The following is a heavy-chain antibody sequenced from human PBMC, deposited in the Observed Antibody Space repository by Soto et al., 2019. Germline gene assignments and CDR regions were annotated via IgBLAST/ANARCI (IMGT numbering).Heavy chain of an antibody. CDR1: GGSFSGYY. CDR3: ARGQSCSGGSCYPHWLDP. J-gene: IGHJ5*02. Sequence: SETLSLTCAVYGGSFSGYYWSWIRQPPGKGLEWIGEINHSGSTNYNPSLKSRVTISVDTSKNQFSLKLSSVTAADTAVYYCARGQSCSGGSCYPHWLDPWGKGTPVTVAS. CDR2: INHSGST. V-gene: IGHV4-34*01. D-gene: IGHD2-15*01.